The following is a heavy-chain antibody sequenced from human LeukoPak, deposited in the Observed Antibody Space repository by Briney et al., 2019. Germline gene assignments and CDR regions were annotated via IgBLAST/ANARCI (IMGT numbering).Heavy chain of an antibody. D-gene: IGHD3-22*01. CDR3: ARDRGFSSAWGGDYYYGMDV. Sequence: PSEALSLTCTVSGGSMSSYYWSWIRQPPGKGLEWIGYIFYRDNTNYNPSLNSRVTISVDTSKNQFSLKLSSVTTADTAMYYCARDRGFSSAWGGDYYYGMDVWGKGTTVTVSS. V-gene: IGHV4-59*01. CDR2: IFYRDNT. CDR1: GGSMSSYY. J-gene: IGHJ6*04.